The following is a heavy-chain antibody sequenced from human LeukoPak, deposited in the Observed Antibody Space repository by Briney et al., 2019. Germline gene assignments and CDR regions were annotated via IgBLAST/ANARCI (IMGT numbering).Heavy chain of an antibody. J-gene: IGHJ4*02. CDR2: ISRSGDSI. Sequence: FSAASGFTLSSYTMNWVRLAPGKGLEWLSSISRSGDSIFYADSVKGRFTISRDNDKTTLYLQMNSLRAEDTAVYYCASELYFWGQGTLVTVSS. CDR1: GFTLSSYT. D-gene: IGHD3-10*01. V-gene: IGHV3-21*01. CDR3: ASELYF.